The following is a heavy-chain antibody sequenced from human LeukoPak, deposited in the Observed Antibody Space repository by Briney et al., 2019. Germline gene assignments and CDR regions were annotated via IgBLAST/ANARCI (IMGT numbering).Heavy chain of an antibody. CDR2: ISGGGIST. V-gene: IGHV3-23*01. Sequence: GGSLRLSCAASGFTFSSYAMSWVRQAPGKGLEWVSGISGGGISTYYADSVKGRFAISRDNSKNTLYLQMNSLRAEDTAVYYCAKGFALMVHAGDFEYWGQGSLVTVSS. D-gene: IGHD2-8*01. CDR3: AKGFALMVHAGDFEY. CDR1: GFTFSSYA. J-gene: IGHJ4*02.